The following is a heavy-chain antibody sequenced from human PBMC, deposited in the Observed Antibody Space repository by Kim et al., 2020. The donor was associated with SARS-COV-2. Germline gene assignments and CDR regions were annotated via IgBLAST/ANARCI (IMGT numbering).Heavy chain of an antibody. Sequence: GGSLRLSCAASGFTFSSYAMSWVRQAPGKGLEWVSAISGSGGSTYYADSVKGRFNISRDNSKNTLYLQMNSLRAEDTAVYYCAKDTRITMIVVVKRGDAFDIWGQGTMVTVSS. CDR3: AKDTRITMIVVVKRGDAFDI. CDR2: ISGSGGST. CDR1: GFTFSSYA. J-gene: IGHJ3*02. D-gene: IGHD3-22*01. V-gene: IGHV3-23*01.